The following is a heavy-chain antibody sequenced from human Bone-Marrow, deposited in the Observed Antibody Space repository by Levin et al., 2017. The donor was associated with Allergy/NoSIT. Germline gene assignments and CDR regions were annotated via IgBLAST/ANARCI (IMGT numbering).Heavy chain of an antibody. Sequence: SLSLTCAVSGFIINTNYMSWVRQAPGKGLEWVSVIYTGGTTTYADSVKGRFTISRDNSKNMLYLQMNSLRAEDTAVNYCVRDNVVSGNSGVGHWGQGTLVTVSS. J-gene: IGHJ5*02. V-gene: IGHV3-53*01. CDR2: IYTGGTT. CDR1: GFIINTNY. CDR3: VRDNVVSGNSGVGH. D-gene: IGHD4-23*01.